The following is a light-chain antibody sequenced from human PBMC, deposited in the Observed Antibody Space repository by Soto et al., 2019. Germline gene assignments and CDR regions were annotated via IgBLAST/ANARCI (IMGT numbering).Light chain of an antibody. J-gene: IGKJ4*01. CDR1: QRLDNC. V-gene: IGKV1-5*01. Sequence: DIQMTQSPSTLSASIGDRVTTTCRASQRLDNCLAWYQQKPGKAPKLLIYDVSSLESGVPSRFSGSGSETEFTLAISSLFPDDFATYYCQQYNSYSPLTFGGGTKVDIK. CDR3: QQYNSYSPLT. CDR2: DVS.